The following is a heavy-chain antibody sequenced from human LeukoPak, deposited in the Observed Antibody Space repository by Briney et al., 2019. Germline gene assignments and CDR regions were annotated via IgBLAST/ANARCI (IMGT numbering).Heavy chain of an antibody. J-gene: IGHJ5*02. CDR3: ARGGGSYYHL. CDR1: GYTFTSYD. V-gene: IGHV1-18*01. CDR2: MNPNNGNT. Sequence: GASVTVSCKASGYTFTSYDINWVRQATGQGLEWMGWMNPNNGNTNYAQKLQGRVTMTTDTSTSTAYMELRSLRSDDTAVYYCARGGGSYYHLWGQGTLVTVSS. D-gene: IGHD1-26*01.